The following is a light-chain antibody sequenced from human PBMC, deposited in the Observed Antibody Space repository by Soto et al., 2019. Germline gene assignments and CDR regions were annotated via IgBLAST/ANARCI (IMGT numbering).Light chain of an antibody. Sequence: ETVMTQSPGTLSLSPGERATLYCRTSQTIVSTYLAWYQHKAGQAPRLLMYGTSSRATGIPDRFSGSGSGTDFTLTISSVEPEDSAIYYCQQYSGSPPRTFGQGTKVEIK. V-gene: IGKV3-20*01. J-gene: IGKJ1*01. CDR1: QTIVSTY. CDR2: GTS. CDR3: QQYSGSPPRT.